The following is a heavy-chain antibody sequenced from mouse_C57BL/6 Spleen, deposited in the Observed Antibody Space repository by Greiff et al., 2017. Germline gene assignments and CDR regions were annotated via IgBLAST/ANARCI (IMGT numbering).Heavy chain of an antibody. CDR2: ISSGSSTI. Sequence: EVQLVESGGGLVKPGGSLKLSCAASGFTFSDYGMHWVRQAPEKGLEWVAYISSGSSTIYYADTVKGRFTISRDNAKNTLFLQMTSLRSEDTAMYYCARRRNYYAMDYWGQGTSVTVSS. J-gene: IGHJ4*01. D-gene: IGHD2-1*01. CDR1: GFTFSDYG. V-gene: IGHV5-17*01. CDR3: ARRRNYYAMDY.